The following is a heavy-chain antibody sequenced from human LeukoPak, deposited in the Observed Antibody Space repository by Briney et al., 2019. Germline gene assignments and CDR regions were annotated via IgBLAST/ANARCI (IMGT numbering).Heavy chain of an antibody. CDR1: GYTFTNYW. V-gene: IGHV5-51*01. J-gene: IGHJ4*02. Sequence: GESLKISCKGSGYTFTNYWIGWVRQMPGKGLEWMGIIYPGDSDTRYSPSFQGQVTISADKSISTASPQWSSLKASDTAMYYCARLRDGYSDYWGQGSLVTVSS. CDR3: ARLRDGYSDY. CDR2: IYPGDSDT. D-gene: IGHD5-24*01.